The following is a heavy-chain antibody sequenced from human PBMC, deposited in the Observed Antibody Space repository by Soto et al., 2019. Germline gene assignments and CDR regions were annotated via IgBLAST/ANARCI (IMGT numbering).Heavy chain of an antibody. J-gene: IGHJ3*02. Sequence: TLSLTGTVSGVSIIYDNSDWGAIRQPPGKGLEWIGYIYYSGSTYYNPSLKSRLTMSVDTSRNQFSLKLSSVTAADTAVYYCARVGGIIVAAVSPLDAFDIWGQGTMVA. CDR1: GVSIIYDNSD. CDR3: ARVGGIIVAAVSPLDAFDI. CDR2: IYYSGST. V-gene: IGHV4-30-4*01. D-gene: IGHD6-13*01.